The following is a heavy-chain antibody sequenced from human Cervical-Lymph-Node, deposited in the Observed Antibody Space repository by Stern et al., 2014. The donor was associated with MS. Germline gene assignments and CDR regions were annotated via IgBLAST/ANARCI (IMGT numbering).Heavy chain of an antibody. D-gene: IGHD3-9*01. CDR2: LHYSGTS. CDR1: GDTVTSGHYY. J-gene: IGHJ6*02. V-gene: IGHV4-61*01. Sequence: QVQLVESGPGLVKPSETLSLSCSVSGDTVTSGHYYWTWIRQAPGKGLEGSGNLHYSGTSNSNPSLKSRFSMSVDTSTNRVSLKLKSVTAADTAVYYCATAPYHLLCPGWDVWGQGTSVSVSS. CDR3: ATAPYHLLCPGWDV.